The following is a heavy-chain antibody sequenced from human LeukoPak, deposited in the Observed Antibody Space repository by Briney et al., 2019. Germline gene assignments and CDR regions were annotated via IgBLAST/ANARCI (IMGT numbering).Heavy chain of an antibody. CDR3: ARDHSGSRYYFDY. CDR2: IYYSGTT. J-gene: IGHJ4*02. Sequence: SETLSLTCTVSGGSISSYYWSWIRQPPGKGLEWIGYIYYSGTTNYNPSLNSRVTISVDTSKNQFSLNLSSVTAADTAVYYCARDHSGSRYYFDYWGQGTLVTVSS. V-gene: IGHV4-59*01. D-gene: IGHD3-10*01. CDR1: GGSISSYY.